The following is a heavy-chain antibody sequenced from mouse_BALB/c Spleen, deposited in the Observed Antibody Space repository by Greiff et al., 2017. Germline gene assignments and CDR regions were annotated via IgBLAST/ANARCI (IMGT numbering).Heavy chain of an antibody. J-gene: IGHJ2*01. CDR3: KRWKGWDCAFDY. CDR2: IDTEDGNT. D-gene: IGHD4-1*01. CDR1: GFNIKDYY. Sequence: EVQLQQSGPELVRSGASVKFSCTASGFNIKDYYMHWVKQRPEQGLEWIGGIDTEDGNTEYAPKFQGKATMTADKSSNTAYLQLTRLTSEDTAVYYCKRWKGWDCAFDYWGQGTTVRVSS. V-gene: IGHV14-4*02.